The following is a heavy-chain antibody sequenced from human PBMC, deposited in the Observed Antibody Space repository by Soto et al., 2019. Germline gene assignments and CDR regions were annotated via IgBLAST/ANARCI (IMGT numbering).Heavy chain of an antibody. Sequence: ASVKVSCKASGGTFSSYAISWVRQAPGQGLEWMGGIIPIFGTANYAQKFQGRVTITADESTSTAYMELSSLRSEDTAVYYCARDLAWYSSSWYSGTVPRFDPWGQGTLVTAPQ. CDR2: IIPIFGTA. J-gene: IGHJ5*02. V-gene: IGHV1-69*13. CDR1: GGTFSSYA. D-gene: IGHD6-13*01. CDR3: ARDLAWYSSSWYSGTVPRFDP.